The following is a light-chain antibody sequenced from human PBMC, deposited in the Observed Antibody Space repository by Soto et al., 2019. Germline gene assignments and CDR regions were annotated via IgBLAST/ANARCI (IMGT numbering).Light chain of an antibody. J-gene: IGKJ2*01. V-gene: IGKV3-20*01. CDR2: GAS. CDR3: QRYDISPFP. CDR1: QSVSSTY. Sequence: EIVLTQSPGTLSLSPGERATLSCRASQSVSSTYLAWYQQKPGQAPRLLIYGASSRATGITDRFSGSGSGTDFTLNISRLEPEDFAVYYCQRYDISPFPFGQGTKLEIK.